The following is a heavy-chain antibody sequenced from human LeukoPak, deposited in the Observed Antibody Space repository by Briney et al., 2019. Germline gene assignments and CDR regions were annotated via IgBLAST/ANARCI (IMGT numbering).Heavy chain of an antibody. Sequence: ASVKVSCKASGYTFTNYYMHWVRQAPGQGLEWMGIINPSGGSTSYVKKFQGRVTMTRDTSTSTVCMELSSLRSEDTAVYYCARDYGGNSYYYGMDVWGQGTTVTVSS. D-gene: IGHD4-23*01. CDR3: ARDYGGNSYYYGMDV. J-gene: IGHJ6*02. V-gene: IGHV1-46*01. CDR2: INPSGGST. CDR1: GYTFTNYY.